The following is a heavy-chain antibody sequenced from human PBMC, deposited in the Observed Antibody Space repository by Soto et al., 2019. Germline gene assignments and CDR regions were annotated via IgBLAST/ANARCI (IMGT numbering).Heavy chain of an antibody. Sequence: ASVKVSCKASVYTFTSYGISWVRQATGQGLEWMGWISAYNGNTNYAQKLQGRVTMTTDTSTSTAYMELRSLRSDDTAVYYCARDDWNYVRWLWFDPWGQGTLVTVSS. CDR1: VYTFTSYG. CDR2: ISAYNGNT. CDR3: ARDDWNYVRWLWFDP. D-gene: IGHD1-7*01. J-gene: IGHJ5*02. V-gene: IGHV1-18*01.